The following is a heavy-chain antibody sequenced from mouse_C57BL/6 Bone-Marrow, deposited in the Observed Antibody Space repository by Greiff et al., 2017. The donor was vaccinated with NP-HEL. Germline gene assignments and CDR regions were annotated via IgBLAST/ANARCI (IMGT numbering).Heavy chain of an antibody. Sequence: VQLQQSGAELVRPGASVKLSCKASGYTFTDYYINWVKQRPGQGLEWIARIYPGSGNTYYNEKFKGKATLTAEKSSSTAYMQLSSLTSEDSAVYFCAREENYDLWFAYWGQGTLVTVSA. D-gene: IGHD2-4*01. J-gene: IGHJ3*01. CDR1: GYTFTDYY. CDR2: IYPGSGNT. CDR3: AREENYDLWFAY. V-gene: IGHV1-76*01.